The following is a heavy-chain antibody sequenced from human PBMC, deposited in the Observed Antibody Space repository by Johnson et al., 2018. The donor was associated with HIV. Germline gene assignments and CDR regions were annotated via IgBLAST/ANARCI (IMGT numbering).Heavy chain of an antibody. D-gene: IGHD6-6*01. CDR2: INSKTDGGTT. V-gene: IGHV3-15*01. CDR3: AKVLPFEQLVPQGAFDI. J-gene: IGHJ3*02. Sequence: VQLVESGGGLVKPGGSLRLSCAASGFTFSNAWMSWVRQAPGKGLEWVGRINSKTDGGTTDYAAPVKGRIPISRDESKNTLYLQMNSLRAEDTAVYYCAKVLPFEQLVPQGAFDIWGQGTMVTVSS. CDR1: GFTFSNAW.